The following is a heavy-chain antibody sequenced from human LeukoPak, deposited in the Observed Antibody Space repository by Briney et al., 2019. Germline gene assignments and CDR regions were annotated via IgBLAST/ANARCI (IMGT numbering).Heavy chain of an antibody. CDR3: ATDFYDST. D-gene: IGHD3-22*01. CDR2: IRSNSDGGTI. J-gene: IGHJ5*02. Sequence: GGSLRLSCAASGFTFTNAWMNWVRQAPGKGLEWVGRIRSNSDGGTIDYAAPVKGRFTLSRDDSKTTLYLQMNSLQTEDTAVYYCATDFYDSTWGQGTLVTVSS. CDR1: GFTFTNAW. V-gene: IGHV3-15*07.